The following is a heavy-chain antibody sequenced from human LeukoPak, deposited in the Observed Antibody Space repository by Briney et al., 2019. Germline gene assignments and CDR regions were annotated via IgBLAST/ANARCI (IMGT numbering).Heavy chain of an antibody. D-gene: IGHD3/OR15-3a*01. V-gene: IGHV1-2*02. Sequence: ASVKVSCKASGYTFTGYYMHWVRQAPGQGLEWMGWINPNSGGTNYAQKFQGRVTMTRDTSISTAYMELSRLRSDDTAVYYCARDRGRVGYYFWSSARDADDAFDIWGQGTMVTVSS. J-gene: IGHJ3*02. CDR1: GYTFTGYY. CDR2: INPNSGGT. CDR3: ARDRGRVGYYFWSSARDADDAFDI.